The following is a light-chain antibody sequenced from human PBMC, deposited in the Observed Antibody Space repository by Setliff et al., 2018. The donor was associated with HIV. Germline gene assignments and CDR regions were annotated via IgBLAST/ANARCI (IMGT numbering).Light chain of an antibody. Sequence: QSALAQPASVSGSPGQSITISCTGTSSDVFYNYVSWYQQVPGKAPKLMIYEVDNRASGVSNRFSGSKSGTTASLTISGLQAGDEADYYCSSYTSSGTPYVFGTGTKGTVL. J-gene: IGLJ1*01. CDR3: SSYTSSGTPYV. CDR2: EVD. V-gene: IGLV2-14*01. CDR1: SSDVFYNY.